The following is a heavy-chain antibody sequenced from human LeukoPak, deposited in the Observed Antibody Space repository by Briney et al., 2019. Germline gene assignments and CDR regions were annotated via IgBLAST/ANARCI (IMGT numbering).Heavy chain of an antibody. CDR1: GFTFSDHF. CDR2: TRNKANSYIT. Sequence: GGALRLSCAASGFTFSDHFLDWVRQAPGKGLEWVGRTRNKANSYITEYAASVKGRFTISRDDSKNSLYLQMSSLKTDDTAMYYCASIRGTFGYWGQGTLVTVSS. J-gene: IGHJ4*02. D-gene: IGHD1-26*01. V-gene: IGHV3-72*01. CDR3: ASIRGTFGY.